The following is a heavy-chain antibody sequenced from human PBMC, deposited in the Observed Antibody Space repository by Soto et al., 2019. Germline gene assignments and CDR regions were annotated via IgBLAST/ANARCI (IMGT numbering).Heavy chain of an antibody. D-gene: IGHD6-6*01. V-gene: IGHV4-30-4*01. Sequence: QVQLQESGPGLVKPSQTLSLTCTVSGGSISSGDYYWSWIRQPPGKGLEWIGYIYYSGSTYYSPSLKSRVTISVDTSKNRFSLKLSSVTAADTAVYYCARERPDGARLDLWGQGTLVTVSS. CDR2: IYYSGST. CDR3: ARERPDGARLDL. J-gene: IGHJ5*02. CDR1: GGSISSGDYY.